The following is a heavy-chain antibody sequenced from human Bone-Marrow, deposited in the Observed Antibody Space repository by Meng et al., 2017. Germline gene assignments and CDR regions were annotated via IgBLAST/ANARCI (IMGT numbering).Heavy chain of an antibody. D-gene: IGHD3-22*01. Sequence: ASVKVSCKVSGYTLTELSMHWVRQAPGKGLEWMGGFDPEDGETTYAQKFQGRVTMTEDTSTDTAYMELSSLRSEDTTVYYCATILVVPHAFDIWGQGTMVTVSS. CDR1: GYTLTELS. CDR3: ATILVVPHAFDI. V-gene: IGHV1-24*01. J-gene: IGHJ3*02. CDR2: FDPEDGET.